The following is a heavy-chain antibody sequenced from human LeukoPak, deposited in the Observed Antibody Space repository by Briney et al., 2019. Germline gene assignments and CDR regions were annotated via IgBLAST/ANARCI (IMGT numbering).Heavy chain of an antibody. CDR2: ISSSSSTI. Sequence: GGSLRLSCAASGFTFSSYSMNWVRQAPGKGLEWVSYISSSSSTIYYADSVKGRFTISRDNAKNSLSLQMNSLRDEDTAAYYCARRYSSSWWHLDYWGQGTLVTVSS. CDR1: GFTFSSYS. D-gene: IGHD6-13*01. V-gene: IGHV3-48*02. J-gene: IGHJ4*02. CDR3: ARRYSSSWWHLDY.